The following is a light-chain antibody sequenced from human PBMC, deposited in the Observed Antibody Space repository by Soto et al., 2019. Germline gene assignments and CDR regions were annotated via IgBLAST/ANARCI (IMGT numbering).Light chain of an antibody. V-gene: IGLV1-40*01. CDR1: SSNIEAGYD. CDR2: GNS. Sequence: QSVLTQPPSVSGAPGQRVTISCTGSSSNIEAGYDVHWYQQLPGTAPKLLIYGNSNRPSEVPDRFSGSKSGTSASRAITGLQAEDEADDYCQSSLRSLSGRAFGGGTKVTVL. J-gene: IGLJ2*01. CDR3: QSSLRSLSGRA.